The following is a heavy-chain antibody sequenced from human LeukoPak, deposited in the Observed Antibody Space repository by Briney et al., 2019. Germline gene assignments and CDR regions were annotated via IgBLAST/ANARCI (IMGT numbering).Heavy chain of an antibody. CDR1: GFTFSSYA. V-gene: IGHV3-30*04. Sequence: PGGSLRLSCAASGFTFSSYAMHWVRQAPGKGLEWVPVISYDGSNKYYADSVKGRFTISRDNSKNTLYLQMNSLRAEDTAVYYCAGRAVAGFDYWGQGTLVTVSS. D-gene: IGHD6-19*01. J-gene: IGHJ4*02. CDR3: AGRAVAGFDY. CDR2: ISYDGSNK.